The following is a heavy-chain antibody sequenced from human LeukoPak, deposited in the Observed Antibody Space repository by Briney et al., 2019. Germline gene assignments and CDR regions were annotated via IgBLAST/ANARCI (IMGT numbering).Heavy chain of an antibody. J-gene: IGHJ4*02. Sequence: SQTLSLTCAISGDRVSSNRAAWNWIRQSPSRRLECLGRTYYRSKWYNDYAISVKSRITINRDTSKNQFSLKRSSVTAADTSVYYCALDGEYDVWSGNDYWGQGTLVTVSS. D-gene: IGHD3-3*01. V-gene: IGHV6-1*01. CDR2: TYYRSKWYN. CDR1: GDRVSSNRAA. CDR3: ALDGEYDVWSGNDY.